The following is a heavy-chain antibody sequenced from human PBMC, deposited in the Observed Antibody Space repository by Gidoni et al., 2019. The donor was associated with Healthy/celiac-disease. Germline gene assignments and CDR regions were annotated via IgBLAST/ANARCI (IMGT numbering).Heavy chain of an antibody. J-gene: IGHJ6*02. CDR1: GFTCSSYS. D-gene: IGHD2-2*02. CDR3: ARVSTSCHIRYNWNYCGMDV. Sequence: EVQLVESGGGLVQPGGSLRLACAASGFTCSSYSMIGVRPAHGKGLEWVSYISSSSRTIYYADSVKGRFTISRDNAKNSLYLQMNSLRDEDTAVYYCARVSTSCHIRYNWNYCGMDVWGQGTTVTVSS. CDR2: ISSSSRTI. V-gene: IGHV3-48*02.